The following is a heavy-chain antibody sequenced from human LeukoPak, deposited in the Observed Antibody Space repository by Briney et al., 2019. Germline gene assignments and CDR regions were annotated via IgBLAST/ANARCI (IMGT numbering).Heavy chain of an antibody. V-gene: IGHV3-23*01. D-gene: IGHD3-10*01. J-gene: IGHJ5*01. CDR2: ITSSGDTT. CDR3: AKDRPNYFGSNGHYSRRNGDS. Sequence: SGGSLRLSCTASGFTFSIYAMSWVRQAPGRGLEWVSAITSSGDTTFYADSVRGRFTISRDNSKNTLYLQMSSLRAEDTAVFYCAKDRPNYFGSNGHYSRRNGDSWGQGTLVTVSS. CDR1: GFTFSIYA.